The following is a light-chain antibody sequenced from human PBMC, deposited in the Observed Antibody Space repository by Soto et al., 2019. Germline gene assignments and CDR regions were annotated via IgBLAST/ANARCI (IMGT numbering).Light chain of an antibody. CDR3: AAWDDSLSGRV. Sequence: QSVLTQPPSASGTPEQRVTISCSGSSSNIGSNTVSWYQQLPGTAPKLLIYSNSQRPSGVPDRFSASKSGTSASLAISGLQSEDEADYYCAAWDDSLSGRVFGGGTKLTVL. V-gene: IGLV1-44*01. CDR2: SNS. J-gene: IGLJ3*02. CDR1: SSNIGSNT.